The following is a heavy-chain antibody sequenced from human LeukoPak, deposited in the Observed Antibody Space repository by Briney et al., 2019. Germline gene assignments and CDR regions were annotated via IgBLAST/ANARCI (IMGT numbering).Heavy chain of an antibody. V-gene: IGHV5-51*01. Sequence: GESLQISCKISGYKLTNNWIGWVRQVPGKGLEWMGLIYPGYSDGKYSPSFQGQVTLSVDASISTAYLHLSGLRASDTAIYYCVRFALSSSLDHWGQGTLVTVSS. CDR2: IYPGYSDG. J-gene: IGHJ5*02. CDR1: GYKLTNNW. CDR3: VRFALSSSLDH. D-gene: IGHD6-13*01.